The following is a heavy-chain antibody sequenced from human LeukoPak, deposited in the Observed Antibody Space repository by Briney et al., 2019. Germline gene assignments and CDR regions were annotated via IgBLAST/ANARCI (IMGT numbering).Heavy chain of an antibody. CDR2: ICGYNGNT. V-gene: IGHV1-18*01. D-gene: IGHD3-22*01. CDR3: ARDYYDSSTDYYVGYGLDY. J-gene: IGHJ4*02. Sequence: GASVKVSCRAAGYXFNTFGITWVRQAPGQGLEWMGLICGYNGNTNYAKKFQGRVTMTTDTSTRTAYMELWSLTSDDTAVYYCARDYYDSSTDYYVGYGLDYWGQGTLVTVSS. CDR1: GYXFNTFG.